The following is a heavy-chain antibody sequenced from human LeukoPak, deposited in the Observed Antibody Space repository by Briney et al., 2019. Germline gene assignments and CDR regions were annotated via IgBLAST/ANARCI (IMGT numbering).Heavy chain of an antibody. CDR3: ARQDDGDYDY. J-gene: IGHJ4*02. CDR2: ISAYNGNT. Sequence: ASVKVSCKASGGTFSSYAISWVRQAPGQGLEWMGWISAYNGNTNYAQKLQGRVTMTTDTSTSTAYMELRSLRSDDTAVYYCARQDDGDYDYWGQGTLVTVSS. V-gene: IGHV1-18*01. D-gene: IGHD4-17*01. CDR1: GGTFSSYA.